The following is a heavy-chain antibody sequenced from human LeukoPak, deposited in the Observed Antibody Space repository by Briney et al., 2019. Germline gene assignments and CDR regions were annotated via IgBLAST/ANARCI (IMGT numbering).Heavy chain of an antibody. Sequence: SQTLSLTCTVSGGSIGSGGYYWSWIRQHPGKGLEWIGYSYYSGTPYYNPSLKSRVTISVATSKNQFSLKLSSVTAADTAVYYCARLSSGSYVYWGRGTLVTVSS. J-gene: IGHJ4*02. CDR2: SYYSGTP. V-gene: IGHV4-31*03. D-gene: IGHD3-10*01. CDR1: GGSIGSGGYY. CDR3: ARLSSGSYVY.